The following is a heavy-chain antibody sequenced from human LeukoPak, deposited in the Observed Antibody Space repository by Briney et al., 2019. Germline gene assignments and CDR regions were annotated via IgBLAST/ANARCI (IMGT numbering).Heavy chain of an antibody. V-gene: IGHV3-23*01. CDR2: ISGSGGTT. J-gene: IGHJ4*02. Sequence: GGSLRLSCAVSGFTFRSYVMGWVRQAPGKGLEWVSAISGSGGTTYYADSVKGRFTISRDNSESTLFLQMNSLRAEDTAVYYCAKAAGNIGASRVYDYWGQGTLVTVSS. CDR1: GFTFRSYV. D-gene: IGHD2/OR15-2a*01. CDR3: AKAAGNIGASRVYDY.